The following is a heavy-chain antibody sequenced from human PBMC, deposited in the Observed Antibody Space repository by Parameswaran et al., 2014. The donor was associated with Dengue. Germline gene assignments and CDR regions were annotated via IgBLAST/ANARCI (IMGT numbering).Heavy chain of an antibody. D-gene: IGHD1-14*01. CDR3: AKGGAGWYFDL. V-gene: IGHV4-59*13. J-gene: IGHJ2*01. CDR2: IYYSGST. Sequence: PGKGLEWIGYIYYSGSTNYNPSLKSRVTISVDTSKNQFSLKLSSVTAADTAVYYCAKGGAGWYFDLWGRGTLVTVSS.